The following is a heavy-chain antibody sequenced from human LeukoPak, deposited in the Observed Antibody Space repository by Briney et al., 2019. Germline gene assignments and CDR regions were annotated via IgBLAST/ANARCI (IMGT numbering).Heavy chain of an antibody. D-gene: IGHD2-2*01. CDR2: IIPILGIA. CDR3: ARMVEYCISTSCYLDY. V-gene: IGHV1-69*02. CDR1: GGTFSSYT. J-gene: IGHJ4*02. Sequence: GASVKVSCKASGGTFSSYTISWVRQAPGQGLEWMGRIIPILGIANYAQKFQGRVTITADKSTSTAYMELSSLRSEDTAVYYCARMVEYCISTSCYLDYWGQGTLVTVSS.